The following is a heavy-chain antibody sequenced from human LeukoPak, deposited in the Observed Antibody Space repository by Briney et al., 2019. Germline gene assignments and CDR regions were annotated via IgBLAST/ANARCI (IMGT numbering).Heavy chain of an antibody. J-gene: IGHJ2*01. V-gene: IGHV4-34*01. CDR1: GGSFSGYY. CDR2: INHSGST. D-gene: IGHD5-18*01. CDR3: ARRRGYSYGYTVRGWYFDL. Sequence: SETLSLTCAVYGGSFSGYYWSWIRQPPGKGQEWNGEINHSGSTNYNPSLKSRVTISVDTSKNQFSLKLSSVTAADTAVYYCARRRGYSYGYTVRGWYFDLWGRGTLVTVSS.